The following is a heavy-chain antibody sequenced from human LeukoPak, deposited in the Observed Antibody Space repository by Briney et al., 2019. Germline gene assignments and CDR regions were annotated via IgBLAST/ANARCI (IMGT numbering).Heavy chain of an antibody. CDR2: ISYDGSNK. D-gene: IGHD6-13*01. J-gene: IGHJ4*02. CDR1: GLTFSSYG. V-gene: IGHV3-30*03. Sequence: GGSLRLSCAASGLTFSSYGMHWVRQAPGKGLEWVAVISYDGSNKYYADSVKGRFTISRDNSKNTLYLQMNSLRAEDTAVYYSTTHSSSGGFDYWGQGTLVTVSS. CDR3: TTHSSSGGFDY.